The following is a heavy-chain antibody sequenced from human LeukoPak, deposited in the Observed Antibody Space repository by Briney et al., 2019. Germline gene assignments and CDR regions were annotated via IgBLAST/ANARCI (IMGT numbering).Heavy chain of an antibody. Sequence: GGSLRLSCAASGFTFSSYAMSWVRQAPGKGLEWVSAISGSGGSTYYADSVKGRFTISRDNSKNTLCLQMNSLRAEDTAVYYCAKRPQLAAAGYYFDYWGQGTLVTVSS. D-gene: IGHD6-13*01. J-gene: IGHJ4*02. V-gene: IGHV3-23*01. CDR3: AKRPQLAAAGYYFDY. CDR2: ISGSGGST. CDR1: GFTFSSYA.